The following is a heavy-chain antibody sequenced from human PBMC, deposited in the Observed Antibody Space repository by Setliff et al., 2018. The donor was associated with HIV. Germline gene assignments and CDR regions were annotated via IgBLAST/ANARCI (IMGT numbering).Heavy chain of an antibody. J-gene: IGHJ5*02. CDR2: IYHTGKT. CDR3: AKEGNSVDNWLDP. Sequence: PSETLSLTCTVSGDPISIGGYYWSWIRQHPGGGLEWIGYIYHTGKTYYNPSLQSRIIMSLDMSQNQFSLKLSSVTAADTAVYYCAKEGNSVDNWLDPWGPGTLVTVSS. V-gene: IGHV4-31*03. CDR1: GDPISIGGYY. D-gene: IGHD1-26*01.